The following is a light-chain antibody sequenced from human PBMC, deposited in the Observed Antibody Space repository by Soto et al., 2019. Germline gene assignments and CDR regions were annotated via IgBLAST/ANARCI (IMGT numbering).Light chain of an antibody. Sequence: DIQMTQSPSSLSASVGDRVTITCQASQAISYYLNWYQQKPGKAPKLLIYDASNLETGVPSRFSRSGSATDFTFPISSLHPEDIATYYCQHYDNLPIFTFGPGTKVDIK. CDR2: DAS. J-gene: IGKJ3*01. CDR3: QHYDNLPIFT. V-gene: IGKV1-33*01. CDR1: QAISYY.